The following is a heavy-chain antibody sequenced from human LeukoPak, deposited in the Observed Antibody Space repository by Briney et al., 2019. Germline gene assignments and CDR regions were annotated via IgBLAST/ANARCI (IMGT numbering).Heavy chain of an antibody. Sequence: GGSLRLSCEASGFILNNYWMSWVRQAPGKGLEWVANIKQDGSEKYYVDSVKGRFTISRDNAKNSLYLQMNSLRAEDTAVYYCAKVLKQGIVVVTVNAFDIWGQGTMVTVSS. J-gene: IGHJ3*02. CDR3: AKVLKQGIVVVTVNAFDI. V-gene: IGHV3-7*03. D-gene: IGHD3-22*01. CDR2: IKQDGSEK. CDR1: GFILNNYW.